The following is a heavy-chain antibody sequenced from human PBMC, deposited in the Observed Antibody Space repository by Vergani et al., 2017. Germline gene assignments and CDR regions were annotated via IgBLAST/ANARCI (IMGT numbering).Heavy chain of an antibody. CDR2: ISSSSTI. J-gene: IGHJ6*02. CDR1: GFTFSSYS. D-gene: IGHD6-13*01. V-gene: IGHV3-48*01. CDR3: ARELYSSSWSVAATRGDYYYGMDV. Sequence: EVQLVESGGGLVQPGGSLRLSCAASGFTFSSYSMNWVRQAPGKGLEWVSYISSSSTIYYADSVKGRFTISRDNAKNSLYLQMNSLRAEDTAVYYCARELYSSSWSVAATRGDYYYGMDVWGQGTTVTVSS.